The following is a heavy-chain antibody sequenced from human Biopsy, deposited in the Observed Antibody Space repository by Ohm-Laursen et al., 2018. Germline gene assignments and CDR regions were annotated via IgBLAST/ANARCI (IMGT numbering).Heavy chain of an antibody. Sequence: AASVKVSCKVSGYTLNELSMHWVRQVPGKGLEWMGGFAPENGKTVYAQNFQARVSLTEDTSTSTAYMEVWRLRSDDTAVYYCAADINVWNVNYWGQGTQVIVSS. CDR3: AADINVWNVNY. CDR1: GYTLNELS. CDR2: FAPENGKT. J-gene: IGHJ4*02. D-gene: IGHD1-1*01. V-gene: IGHV1-24*01.